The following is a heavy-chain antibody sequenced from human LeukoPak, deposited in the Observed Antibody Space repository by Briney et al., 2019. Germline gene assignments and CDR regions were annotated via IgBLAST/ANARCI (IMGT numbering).Heavy chain of an antibody. CDR2: IHPNSGGT. V-gene: IGHV1-2*02. D-gene: IGHD2-15*01. CDR1: GYTFTGYY. J-gene: IGHJ5*02. Sequence: ASVKVSCMASGYTFTGYYMHWVRQAPGQGLEWMGWIHPNSGGTNYAQKFQGRVTMTRDTSISTAYMELSRLTSDDTAVYYCAKDLKVVNTYDTWFDPWGQGTLVTVSS. CDR3: AKDLKVVNTYDTWFDP.